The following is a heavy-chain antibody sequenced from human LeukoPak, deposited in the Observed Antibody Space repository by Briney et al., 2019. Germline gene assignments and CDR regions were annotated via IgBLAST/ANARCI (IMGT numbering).Heavy chain of an antibody. CDR1: GGSISRYY. V-gene: IGHV4-59*08. J-gene: IGHJ4*02. CDR2: IYYSGST. CDR3: GRFDILTGYFDY. Sequence: SEILSLTCTVSGGSISRYYWSCIRQPPGKALEWFGYIYYSGSTNYNPSLKSRVPISVDTPKKQLSLKLISVTAAHTAVFHCGRFDILTGYFDYWGQGTLVTVSS. D-gene: IGHD3-9*01.